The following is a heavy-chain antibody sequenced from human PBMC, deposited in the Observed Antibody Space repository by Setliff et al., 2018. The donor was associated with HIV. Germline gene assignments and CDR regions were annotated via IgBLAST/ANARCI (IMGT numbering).Heavy chain of an antibody. CDR1: GDSISSYS. J-gene: IGHJ5*02. CDR2: IFSSGST. V-gene: IGHV4-4*09. D-gene: IGHD3-10*01. CDR3: ARRIDDSGSFPDKNWLDT. Sequence: SETLSLTCTVSGDSISSYSWNWIRQSPGGGLEWIGFIFSSGSTKYNPSLQSRVTMSIDTSKNQFSLRLTSVTAADTAVYYCARRIDDSGSFPDKNWLDTWGQGSLVTSPQ.